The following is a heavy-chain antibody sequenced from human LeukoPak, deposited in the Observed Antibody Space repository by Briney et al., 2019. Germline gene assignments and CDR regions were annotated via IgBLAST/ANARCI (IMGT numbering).Heavy chain of an antibody. CDR2: ISGSGGST. D-gene: IGHD6-19*01. CDR1: GFTFSSYA. V-gene: IGHV3-23*01. J-gene: IGHJ4*02. CDR3: AKASYSSGWRKFDC. Sequence: GGSLRLSCAASGFTFSSYAMCWVRQAPGKGLEWVSAISGSGGSTYYADSVKGRFTISRDNSKNTLYLQMNSLRAEDTAVYYCAKASYSSGWRKFDCWGQGTLVTVSS.